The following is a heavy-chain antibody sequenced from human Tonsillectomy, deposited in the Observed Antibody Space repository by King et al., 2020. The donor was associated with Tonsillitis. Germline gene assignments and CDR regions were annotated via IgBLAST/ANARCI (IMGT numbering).Heavy chain of an antibody. CDR3: ARDFIPYYSLDV. Sequence: VQLVESGGGLVQPGGSLRLSCAGSGFTFRSYWMSWVRQAPGKGLEWVGNINQDGSEKYYVDSVKGRFTISRDNSKNTLYLQMDRLRAEDTAVYFCARDFIPYYSLDVWGKGTTVTVSS. J-gene: IGHJ6*03. CDR2: INQDGSEK. CDR1: GFTFRSYW. D-gene: IGHD3-16*02. V-gene: IGHV3-7*01.